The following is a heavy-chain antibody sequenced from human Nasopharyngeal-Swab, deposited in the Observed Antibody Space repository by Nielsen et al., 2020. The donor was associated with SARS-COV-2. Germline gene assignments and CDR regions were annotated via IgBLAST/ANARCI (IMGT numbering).Heavy chain of an antibody. D-gene: IGHD6-13*01. CDR1: GFTVSGEA. V-gene: IGHV3-23*01. Sequence: GESLKISCAGSGFTVSGEAMSGERKAPGRGLEWVSANSGSGGSTYYADSVKGRFTISRDNSKNTLYLQMNSLRAEDTAVYYCAKDLSGIAAADDAFDIWGQGTMVTVSS. CDR2: NSGSGGST. J-gene: IGHJ3*02. CDR3: AKDLSGIAAADDAFDI.